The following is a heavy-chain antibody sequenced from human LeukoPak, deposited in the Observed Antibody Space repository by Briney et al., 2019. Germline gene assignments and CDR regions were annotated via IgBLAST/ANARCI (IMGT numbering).Heavy chain of an antibody. V-gene: IGHV7-4-1*02. CDR2: INTNTGNP. D-gene: IGHD3-22*01. J-gene: IGHJ4*02. Sequence: GASVKVSCKASGYTFTSYAMNWVRQAPGQGLEWMGWINTNTGNPTYAQGFTGRFVFSLDTSVSTAYLQISSLKAEDTAVYYCARGPRPSGDSSGYYYNPFDYWGQGTLVTVSS. CDR3: ARGPRPSGDSSGYYYNPFDY. CDR1: GYTFTSYA.